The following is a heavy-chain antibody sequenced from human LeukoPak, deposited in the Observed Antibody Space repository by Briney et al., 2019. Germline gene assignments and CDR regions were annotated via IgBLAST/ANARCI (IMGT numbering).Heavy chain of an antibody. D-gene: IGHD6-13*01. J-gene: IGHJ4*02. Sequence: SETLSLTCTVSGGSISSYYWSWIRQPPGKGLEWIGYIYYSGSTNYNPSLKSRVTISVDTSKNQFSLKLSSVTAADTAVSYCARMGGGYGSSWYLYYFDYWGQGTLVTVSS. CDR3: ARMGGGYGSSWYLYYFDY. V-gene: IGHV4-59*01. CDR1: GGSISSYY. CDR2: IYYSGST.